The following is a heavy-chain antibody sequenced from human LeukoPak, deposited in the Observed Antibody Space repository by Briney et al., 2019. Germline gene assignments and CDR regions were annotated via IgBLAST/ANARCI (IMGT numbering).Heavy chain of an antibody. CDR1: GYSFTSYF. D-gene: IGHD2-21*02. CDR2: INPNGGST. Sequence: ASVTVSCKASGYSFTSYFIHWVRQAPGQGLEWMGIINPNGGSTGYAQKFQGRVSMSRDTSTSTVYVELSSLRSEDTAVYYCVREGGGDRGRAFDMWGQGTMVTVSS. J-gene: IGHJ3*02. CDR3: VREGGGDRGRAFDM. V-gene: IGHV1-46*01.